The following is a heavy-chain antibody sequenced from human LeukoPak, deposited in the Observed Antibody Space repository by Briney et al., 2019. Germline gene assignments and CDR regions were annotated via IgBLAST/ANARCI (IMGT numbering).Heavy chain of an antibody. CDR1: GYTFIAYY. CDR2: LNPSSGGT. J-gene: IGHJ4*02. CDR3: AAQKDPRPFDH. Sequence: ASVKVSCKASGYTFIAYYIHWVRQAPGQGLEWMGWLNPSSGGTLSAQKLQGRVTMSRDTSISTAYMELSELRSDDTAVYYCAAQKDPRPFDHWGQGTLISVSS. V-gene: IGHV1-2*02.